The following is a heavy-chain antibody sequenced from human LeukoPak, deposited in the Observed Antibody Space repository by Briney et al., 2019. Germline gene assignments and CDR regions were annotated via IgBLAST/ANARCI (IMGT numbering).Heavy chain of an antibody. D-gene: IGHD2-21*01. CDR1: GGSFSGYY. Sequence: SETLSLTCAVYGGSFSGYYWSWIRQPPGKGLEWIGEINHSGSTNYNPSLKSRVTISVDTSKNQFSLKLSSVTAADTAVYYCARELWWSDRDAFDIWGQGTMVTVSS. J-gene: IGHJ3*02. CDR3: ARELWWSDRDAFDI. V-gene: IGHV4-34*01. CDR2: INHSGST.